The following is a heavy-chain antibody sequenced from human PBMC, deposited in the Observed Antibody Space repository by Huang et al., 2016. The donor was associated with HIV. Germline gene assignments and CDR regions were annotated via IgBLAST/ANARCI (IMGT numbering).Heavy chain of an antibody. Sequence: QVQLVQSGAEVKKPGASVKVSCKASGYTFTSYDINRVRQATGQGLEWMGLIRHNRGNTGYAQKFRGRDTSTRNTSISTAYMGLSSLRSEDTAVYYCARGSSGWVYWGQGTLVTVSS. CDR3: ARGSSGWVY. D-gene: IGHD6-19*01. J-gene: IGHJ4*02. CDR1: GYTFTSYD. CDR2: IRHNRGNT. V-gene: IGHV1-8*03.